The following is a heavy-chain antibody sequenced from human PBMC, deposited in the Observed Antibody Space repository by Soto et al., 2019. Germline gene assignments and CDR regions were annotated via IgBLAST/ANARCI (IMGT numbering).Heavy chain of an antibody. V-gene: IGHV4-59*01. CDR3: ARGAGSYYNPNWFDP. CDR1: GGSISSYY. D-gene: IGHD3-10*01. J-gene: IGHJ5*02. CDR2: IYYSGST. Sequence: SETLSLTCTVSGGSISSYYWSWIRQPPGKGLEWIGYIYYSGSTNYNPSLKSRVTISVDMSKNQFSLKLSSVTAADTAVYYCARGAGSYYNPNWFDPWGQGTLVTVSS.